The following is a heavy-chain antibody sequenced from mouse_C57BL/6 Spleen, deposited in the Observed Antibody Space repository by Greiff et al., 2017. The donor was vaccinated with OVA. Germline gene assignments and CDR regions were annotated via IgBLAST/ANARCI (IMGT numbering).Heavy chain of an antibody. D-gene: IGHD2-2*01. J-gene: IGHJ4*01. Sequence: DVKLQESGPGLVKPSQSLSLTCSVTGYSITSGYYWNWIRQFPGNKLEWMGYISYDGSNNYNPSLKNRISITRDTSKNQFFLKLNSVTTEDTATYYCARESYGFYAMDYWGQGTSVTVSS. CDR1: GYSITSGYY. V-gene: IGHV3-6*01. CDR3: ARESYGFYAMDY. CDR2: ISYDGSN.